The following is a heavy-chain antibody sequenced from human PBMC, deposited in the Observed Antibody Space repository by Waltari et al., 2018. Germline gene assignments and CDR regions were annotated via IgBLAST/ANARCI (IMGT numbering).Heavy chain of an antibody. V-gene: IGHV1-18*01. Sequence: QVQLVQSGPEVKKPGASVKVSCKASGYAFSNHGIGWVRQAPGQGLEWMGWSSAYYGDTNHAQKVQDRVTMTTDTSTNTAYLELRSLRSDDTAVYYCARGSSKQYYDYWGQGTLVTVSS. J-gene: IGHJ4*02. CDR3: ARGSSKQYYDY. CDR2: SSAYYGDT. CDR1: GYAFSNHG. D-gene: IGHD2-15*01.